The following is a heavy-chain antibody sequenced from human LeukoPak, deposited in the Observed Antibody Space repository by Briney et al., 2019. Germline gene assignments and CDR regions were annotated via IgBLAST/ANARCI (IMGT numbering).Heavy chain of an antibody. CDR2: ISWDGGST. Sequence: PGGSLRLSCAASGFTFDDYAKHWVRQAPGKGLEWVSLISWDGGSTYYADSVKGRFTISRDNSKNTLYLQMNSLRAEDTAVYYCATRPYDILTGYPSGRDYWGQGTLVTVSS. D-gene: IGHD3-9*01. CDR3: ATRPYDILTGYPSGRDY. V-gene: IGHV3-43D*03. CDR1: GFTFDDYA. J-gene: IGHJ4*02.